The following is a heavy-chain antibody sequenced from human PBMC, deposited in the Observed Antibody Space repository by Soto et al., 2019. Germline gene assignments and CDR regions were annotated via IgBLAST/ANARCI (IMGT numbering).Heavy chain of an antibody. CDR2: ISCYNGKT. J-gene: IGHJ6*02. V-gene: IGHV1-18*01. D-gene: IGHD3-3*01. CDR3: ARDAPPPELRFLEWHNYDYNGMDV. Sequence: ASVKVSCKTSGYSFTAYGISWVRQAPGQGLEWMGWISCYNGKTKYAQKVQGRVTMTTDTSTSTAYVEVRSLRSDDTAIYYCARDAPPPELRFLEWHNYDYNGMDVWGQGTTLTVSS. CDR1: GYSFTAYG.